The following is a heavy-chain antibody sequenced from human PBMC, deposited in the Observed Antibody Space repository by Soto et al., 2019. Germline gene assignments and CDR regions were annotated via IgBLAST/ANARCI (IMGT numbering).Heavy chain of an antibody. D-gene: IGHD6-13*01. CDR3: TRGLLAAAGYYYYAMDV. CDR1: DVILSNFW. Sequence: GGSLRLSCAASDVILSNFWMHWVRQVPGKGLEWVSTISGGGSTYYTDSVKGRLTISRDSSKNTLYLQMNSLRAEDTALYYCTRGLLAAAGYYYYAMDVWGQGTKVTVSS. CDR2: ISGGGST. V-gene: IGHV3-23*01. J-gene: IGHJ6*02.